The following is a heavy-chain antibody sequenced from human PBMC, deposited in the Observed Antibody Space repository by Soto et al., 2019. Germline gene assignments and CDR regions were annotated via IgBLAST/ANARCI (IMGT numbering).Heavy chain of an antibody. Sequence: SVKVSCKASGGTFSSYAISWVRQAPGQGLEWMGGIIPIFGTANYAQKFQGRVTITADESTSTAYMELSSLRSEDTAVYYCARRIPYYYDSSGYREAAFDYWGQGTLVTVSS. V-gene: IGHV1-69*13. CDR3: ARRIPYYYDSSGYREAAFDY. J-gene: IGHJ4*02. CDR2: IIPIFGTA. D-gene: IGHD3-22*01. CDR1: GGTFSSYA.